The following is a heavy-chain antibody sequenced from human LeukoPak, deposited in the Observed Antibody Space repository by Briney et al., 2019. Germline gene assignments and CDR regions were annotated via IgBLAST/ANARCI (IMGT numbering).Heavy chain of an antibody. CDR3: ATMGPLIAAAHY. CDR1: GFTFSDYY. D-gene: IGHD6-13*01. CDR2: ISSSSSYT. J-gene: IGHJ4*02. V-gene: IGHV3-11*06. Sequence: GGSLRLSCAASGFTFSDYYMSWIRQAPGKGLEWVSYISSSSSYTNYADSVKGRFTISRDNAKNSLYLQMNSLGAEDTAVYYCATMGPLIAAAHYWGQGTLVTVSS.